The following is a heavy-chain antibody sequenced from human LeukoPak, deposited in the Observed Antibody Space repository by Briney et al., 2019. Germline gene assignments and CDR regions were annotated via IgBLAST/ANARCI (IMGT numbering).Heavy chain of an antibody. CDR1: GGSVSSSSYH. D-gene: IGHD2-15*01. CDR3: ARLWSTDCSGGSCPHQPNY. J-gene: IGHJ4*02. V-gene: IGHV4-39*01. Sequence: KASETLSLTCTVSGGSVSSSSYHWGWIRQPPGKGLEWIGSVFYSGSTYYNPPLKSRVTMSVDTSKNQFSLKLSSVIAADTAVYYCARLWSTDCSGGSCPHQPNYWGQGTLVTVSS. CDR2: VFYSGST.